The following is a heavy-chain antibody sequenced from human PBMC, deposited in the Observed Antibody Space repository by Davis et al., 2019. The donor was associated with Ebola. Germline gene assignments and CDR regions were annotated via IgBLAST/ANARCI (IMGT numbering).Heavy chain of an antibody. D-gene: IGHD2-15*01. CDR1: GFTFGSYG. V-gene: IGHV1-18*01. Sequence: AASVKVSCKASGFTFGSYGVSWVRQAPGQGLEWMGWISAYNGNIKYVQKFQGRVTMTTDTSTSTTYMELRSPRSDDTAVYYCARGSVDRESCSGGSCYHWFDPWGQGTLVTVSS. J-gene: IGHJ5*02. CDR2: ISAYNGNI. CDR3: ARGSVDRESCSGGSCYHWFDP.